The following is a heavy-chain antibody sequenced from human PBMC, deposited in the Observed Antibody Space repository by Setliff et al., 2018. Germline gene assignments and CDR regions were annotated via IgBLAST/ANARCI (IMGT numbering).Heavy chain of an antibody. CDR2: FYHSGSM. CDR1: GGSISSSY. CDR3: ARARSLDFDY. Sequence: PSETLSLTCTVSGGSISSSYWSWIRQPPGKGLEWIGYFYHSGSMNYNPSLKGRVTMSVDTSNNQFSLNLTSVTAADTAVYYCARARSLDFDYWGQGMLVTVSS. J-gene: IGHJ4*02. V-gene: IGHV4-4*09.